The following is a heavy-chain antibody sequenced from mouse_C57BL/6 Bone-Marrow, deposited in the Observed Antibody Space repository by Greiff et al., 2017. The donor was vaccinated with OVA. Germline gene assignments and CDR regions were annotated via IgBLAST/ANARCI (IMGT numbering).Heavy chain of an antibody. Sequence: VQLQQPGAELVMPGASVKLSCKASGYTFTSYWMHWVKQRPGQGLEWIGEIDPSDSYTNYNQKFKGKSTLTVDKSSSTAYMQLSSLTSEDSAVYYCARYRRGSLYYAMDYWGQGTSVTVSS. D-gene: IGHD1-1*01. CDR2: IDPSDSYT. CDR3: ARYRRGSLYYAMDY. J-gene: IGHJ4*01. V-gene: IGHV1-69*01. CDR1: GYTFTSYW.